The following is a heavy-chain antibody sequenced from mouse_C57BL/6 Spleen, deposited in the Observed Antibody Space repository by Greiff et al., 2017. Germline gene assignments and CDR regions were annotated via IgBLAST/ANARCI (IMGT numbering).Heavy chain of an antibody. D-gene: IGHD1-1*01. J-gene: IGHJ4*01. V-gene: IGHV1-5*01. Sequence: VQLKESGTVLARPGASVKMSCKTSGYTFTSYWMHWVKQRPGQGLEWIGAIYPGNSDTSYNQKFKGKAKLTAVTSASTAYMELSSLTNEDSAVYYCTRSGYYGSRFYAMDYWGQGTSVTVSA. CDR2: IYPGNSDT. CDR3: TRSGYYGSRFYAMDY. CDR1: GYTFTSYW.